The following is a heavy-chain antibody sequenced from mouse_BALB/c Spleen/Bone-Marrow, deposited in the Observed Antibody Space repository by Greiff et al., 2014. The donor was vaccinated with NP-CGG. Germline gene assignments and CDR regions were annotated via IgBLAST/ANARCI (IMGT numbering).Heavy chain of an antibody. CDR3: ARLDGNYRYAMDY. CDR1: GYTFTDYV. V-gene: IGHV1-77*01. D-gene: IGHD2-1*01. Sequence: QVQLQQSGPELVKPGASVKMSCKAPGYTFTDYVITWVKQRTGQGLEWIGEIYPGSGSTYYNEKFKGKATLTADKSSNTAYMQLGSLTSEGSAVYFCARLDGNYRYAMDYWGQGTSVTVSS. J-gene: IGHJ4*01. CDR2: IYPGSGST.